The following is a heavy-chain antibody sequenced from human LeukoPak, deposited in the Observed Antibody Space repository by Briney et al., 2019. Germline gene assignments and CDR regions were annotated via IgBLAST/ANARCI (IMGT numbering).Heavy chain of an antibody. D-gene: IGHD3-22*01. CDR2: IYPDDSDT. CDR3: ARHSYDSSDFHYMDV. Sequence: GESLKISCKGSGYLFTNYWIGWVRQMPGKGLEWMGIIYPDDSDTRYSPSFQGQVTISADKSISTAYLQWSTLRASDTAIYYCARHSYDSSDFHYMDVWGKGTTVTISS. CDR1: GYLFTNYW. V-gene: IGHV5-51*01. J-gene: IGHJ6*03.